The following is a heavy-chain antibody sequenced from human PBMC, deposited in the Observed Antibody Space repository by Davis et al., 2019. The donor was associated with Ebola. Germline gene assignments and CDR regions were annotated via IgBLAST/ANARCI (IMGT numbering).Heavy chain of an antibody. CDR1: GGSVSSGSYY. J-gene: IGHJ6*02. CDR3: AREDIGCSSTSCYYYYYYGMDV. Sequence: PSETLSLTCTVSGGSVSSGSYYWSWIRQPPGKGLEWIGYIYYSGSTNYNPSLKSRVTISVDTSKNQFSLKLSSVTAADTAVYYCAREDIGCSSTSCYYYYYYGMDVWGQGTTVTVSS. V-gene: IGHV4-61*01. CDR2: IYYSGST. D-gene: IGHD2-2*01.